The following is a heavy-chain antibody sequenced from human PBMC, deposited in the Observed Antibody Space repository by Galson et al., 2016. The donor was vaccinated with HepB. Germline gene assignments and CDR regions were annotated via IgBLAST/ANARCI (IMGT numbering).Heavy chain of an antibody. CDR1: GFSLRSNGVG. V-gene: IGHV2-5*02. D-gene: IGHD5-18*01. CDR2: IYWDDDK. Sequence: PALVKPPQTLTLTCTFSGFSLRSNGVGVGWIRQSPGKALEWLALIYWDDDKRYSPSLKSRLTITEDTSKNQVVLMMTNMDPVDTATYFCAKYIDWFDPWGQGTQVTVSS. J-gene: IGHJ5*02. CDR3: AKYIDWFDP.